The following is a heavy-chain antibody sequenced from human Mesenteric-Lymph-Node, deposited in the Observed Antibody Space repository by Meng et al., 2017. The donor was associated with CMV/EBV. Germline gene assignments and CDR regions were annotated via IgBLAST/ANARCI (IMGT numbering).Heavy chain of an antibody. J-gene: IGHJ6*02. Sequence: ASVKVSCKASGYIFTSHYMHWVRQAPGQGLEWMGWINPNSGGTNYAQKFQGRVTMTRDTSISTAYMELSRLRSDDTAVYYCARAVPAAIYYYYYGMDVWGQGTTVTVSS. CDR2: INPNSGGT. V-gene: IGHV1-2*02. CDR3: ARAVPAAIYYYYYGMDV. CDR1: GYIFTSHY. D-gene: IGHD2-2*01.